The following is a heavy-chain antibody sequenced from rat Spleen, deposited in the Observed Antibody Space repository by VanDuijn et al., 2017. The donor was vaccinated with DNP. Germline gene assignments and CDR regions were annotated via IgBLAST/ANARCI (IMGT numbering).Heavy chain of an antibody. J-gene: IGHJ2*01. CDR1: GFTFSDYY. CDR2: ISYHGGNT. D-gene: IGHD1-9*01. V-gene: IGHV5-20*01. Sequence: EVQLVESGGGLVQPGRSLKLSCAASGFTFSDYYMAWVRQAPAEGLECVAYISYHGGNTYYGDYVKGRFTVSRDNAKSSLYLQMDSLRSEDTATYYCARHTCYGYNFDYWGQGVMATVSS. CDR3: ARHTCYGYNFDY.